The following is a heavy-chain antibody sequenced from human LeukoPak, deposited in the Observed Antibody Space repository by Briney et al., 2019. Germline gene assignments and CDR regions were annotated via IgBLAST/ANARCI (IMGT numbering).Heavy chain of an antibody. J-gene: IGHJ4*02. CDR1: GGFVSSSSYY. CDR2: IYYSGTT. V-gene: IGHV4-39*01. D-gene: IGHD6-13*01. Sequence: SETLSLTCTVSGGFVSSSSYYWGWIRQPPGKGLEWIGSIYYSGTTYYIPSLKSRITISVDTSKNQFSLKLNSVTAADTAVYYCGRHGGAAAAIDYWGQGTLVTVSS. CDR3: GRHGGAAAAIDY.